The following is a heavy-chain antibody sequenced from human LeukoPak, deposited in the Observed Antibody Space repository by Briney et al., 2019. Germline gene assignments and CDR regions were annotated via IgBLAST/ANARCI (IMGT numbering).Heavy chain of an antibody. CDR2: IYYSGST. CDR1: GGSISTYY. CDR3: AGGFDILTGYFRQ. V-gene: IGHV4-59*01. Sequence: SETLSLTCTVSGGSISTYYWSWIRQPPGKGLEWIGYIYYSGSTNYNPSLKSRVTISVHTSKNLFYLKLSSVTAADTAMYYCAGGFDILTGYFRQWGQGTLVSVSS. J-gene: IGHJ4*02. D-gene: IGHD3-9*01.